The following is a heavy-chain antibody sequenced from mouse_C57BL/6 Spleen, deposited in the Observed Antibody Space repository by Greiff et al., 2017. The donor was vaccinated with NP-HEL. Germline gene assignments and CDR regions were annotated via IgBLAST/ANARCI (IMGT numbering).Heavy chain of an antibody. Sequence: EVKLVESGGGLVKPGGSLKLSCAASGFTFSDYGMHWVRQAPEKGLEWVAYISSGSSTIYYADTVKGRFTISRDNAKNTLFLQMTSLRSEDTAMYYCARRELGLWYFDVWGTGTTVTVSS. CDR2: ISSGSSTI. CDR1: GFTFSDYG. D-gene: IGHD4-1*01. J-gene: IGHJ1*03. V-gene: IGHV5-17*01. CDR3: ARRELGLWYFDV.